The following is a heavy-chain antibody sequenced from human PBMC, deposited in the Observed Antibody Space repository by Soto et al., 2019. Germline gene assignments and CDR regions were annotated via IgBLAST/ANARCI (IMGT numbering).Heavy chain of an antibody. Sequence: KASETLSLTCTVSGGSVSSGSYYWSWIRQPPGKGLEWIGYIYYSGSTNHNPSLKSRVTISVDTSKNQFPLKLSSVTAADTAVYYCARGAKPGDFWSGYYYYYYYGMDVWGQGATVTVSS. V-gene: IGHV4-61*01. CDR1: GGSVSSGSYY. D-gene: IGHD3-3*01. CDR2: IYYSGST. J-gene: IGHJ6*02. CDR3: ARGAKPGDFWSGYYYYYYYGMDV.